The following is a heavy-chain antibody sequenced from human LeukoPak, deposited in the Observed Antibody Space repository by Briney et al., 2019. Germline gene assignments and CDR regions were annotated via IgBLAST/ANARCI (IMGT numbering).Heavy chain of an antibody. J-gene: IGHJ4*02. CDR1: GFIFRNYA. D-gene: IGHD6-13*01. Sequence: GGSLRLSCVASGFIFRNYAMHWVRQAPGKGLEWVAVGSHDGRNKIYGDSVRGRFTISRDNSKNTVYLQMDNLRPEDTAVYYCAKDRDSSTWSFFDFWGQGTLVTVSS. CDR2: GSHDGRNK. V-gene: IGHV3-30*18. CDR3: AKDRDSSTWSFFDF.